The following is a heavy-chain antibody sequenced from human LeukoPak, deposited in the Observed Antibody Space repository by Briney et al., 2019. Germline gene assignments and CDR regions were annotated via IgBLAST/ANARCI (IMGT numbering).Heavy chain of an antibody. V-gene: IGHV4-34*01. CDR2: IYYSGST. D-gene: IGHD6-13*01. Sequence: SETLSLTCAVYGGSFSGYYWSWIRQPPGKGLEWIGSIYYSGSTYHNPSLKSRVTISVDTSKNQFSLKLSSVTAADTAVYYCARRRVSSGTSSLDYWGQGTLVTVSS. J-gene: IGHJ4*02. CDR3: ARRRVSSGTSSLDY. CDR1: GGSFSGYY.